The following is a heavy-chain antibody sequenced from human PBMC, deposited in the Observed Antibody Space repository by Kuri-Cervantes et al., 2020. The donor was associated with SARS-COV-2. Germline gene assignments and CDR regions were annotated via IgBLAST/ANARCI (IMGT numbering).Heavy chain of an antibody. CDR1: GFTFDDYA. CDR2: ISWNSGSI. CDR3: AKDGIVVVPAAKEGYYYYYMDV. Sequence: GGSLRLSCAASGFTFDDYAMHWVRQAPGRGLEWVSGISWNSGSIGYADSVKGRFTISRDNAKNSLYLQMNSLRAEDMALYYCAKDGIVVVPAAKEGYYYYYMDVWGKGTTVTDSS. V-gene: IGHV3-9*03. D-gene: IGHD2-2*01. J-gene: IGHJ6*03.